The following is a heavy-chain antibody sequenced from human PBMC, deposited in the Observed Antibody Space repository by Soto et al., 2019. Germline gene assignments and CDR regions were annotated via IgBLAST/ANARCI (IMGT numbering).Heavy chain of an antibody. D-gene: IGHD2-2*02. J-gene: IGHJ6*02. CDR2: IDPSDSET. CDR3: ARRAAYCSSTSCYKGEDYYYGMDV. V-gene: IGHV5-10-1*01. Sequence: GESLKISCRGSGYSFTSYWISWVRQMPGKGLEWMGRIDPSDSETNYSPSLQGHVTISADKSITTAYLQWNSLKASDTAMYYCARRAAYCSSTSCYKGEDYYYGMDVWGQGTTVTVSS. CDR1: GYSFTSYW.